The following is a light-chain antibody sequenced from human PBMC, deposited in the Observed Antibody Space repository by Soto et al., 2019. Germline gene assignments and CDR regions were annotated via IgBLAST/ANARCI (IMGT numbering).Light chain of an antibody. V-gene: IGLV2-14*01. CDR1: SSDVGSYNH. Sequence: QSVLTQPASVSGSPGQSITISFTGTSSDVGSYNHVSWYQQHPGKAPQLIIYEVSNRPSGLSSRFSASKSGNTASLTISGLPAEDEADYYCCSYTTSSTVVFGTGTKLTVL. CDR2: EVS. CDR3: CSYTTSSTVV. J-gene: IGLJ1*01.